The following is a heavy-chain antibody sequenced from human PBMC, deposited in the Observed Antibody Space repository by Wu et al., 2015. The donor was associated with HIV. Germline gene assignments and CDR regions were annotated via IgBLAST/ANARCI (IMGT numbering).Heavy chain of an antibody. Sequence: QVQLVQSGAEVKKPGASVKVSCKVSGYTLTELSMHWVRQAPGKGLEWMGGFDPEDGETIYAQKFQGRATMTEDTSTDTAYMELSSLRSEDTAVYYCATALGIWGIAAAGTNYWGQGTLVTVSS. CDR3: ATALGIWGIAAAGTNY. CDR1: GYTLTELS. CDR2: FDPEDGET. V-gene: IGHV1-24*01. J-gene: IGHJ4*02. D-gene: IGHD6-13*01.